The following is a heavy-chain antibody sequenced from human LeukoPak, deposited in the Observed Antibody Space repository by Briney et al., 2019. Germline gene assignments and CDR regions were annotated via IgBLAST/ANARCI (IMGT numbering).Heavy chain of an antibody. CDR2: INTDGRSA. Sequence: PGGSLRLSCAASGFTFSRYWMHWVRQAPGKGLEWAARINTDGRSASYPDSVKGRFTISRDNAKNTLYLQMNSLRAEDTAVYYCARRFDSWGQGTLVTVSS. CDR3: ARRFDS. V-gene: IGHV3-74*01. J-gene: IGHJ5*01. CDR1: GFTFSRYW.